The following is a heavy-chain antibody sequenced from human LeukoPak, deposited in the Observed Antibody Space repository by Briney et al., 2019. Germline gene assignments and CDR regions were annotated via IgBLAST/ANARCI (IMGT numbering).Heavy chain of an antibody. CDR2: INPNSGGT. CDR3: AKGRVVAGSKSLTYHWFDP. Sequence: ASVKVSCKASGYTFSGYYIHWVRQVPGQGLEWMGWINPNSGGTKYAQKFQGRISMTRDTSISTVYMGLGRLTSDDTAVYYCAKGRVVAGSKSLTYHWFDPWGQGTLVTVSS. D-gene: IGHD6-19*01. CDR1: GYTFSGYY. V-gene: IGHV1-2*02. J-gene: IGHJ5*02.